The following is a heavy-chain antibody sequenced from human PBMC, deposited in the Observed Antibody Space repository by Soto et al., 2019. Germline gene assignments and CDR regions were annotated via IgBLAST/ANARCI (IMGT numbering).Heavy chain of an antibody. D-gene: IGHD3-10*01. CDR2: ISSGSGNI. J-gene: IGHJ5*02. V-gene: IGHV3-48*04. Sequence: EVQLVESGGGLVQPGGSLRLSCAASGFIFSSYDMNWVRQAPGKGLEWVSYISSGSGNILYADSVKGRFTISRDNAKNSLYLQMNSLRAEDTAVYYCARTSGTGSLNWSDPWGQGTLVTVSS. CDR3: ARTSGTGSLNWSDP. CDR1: GFIFSSYD.